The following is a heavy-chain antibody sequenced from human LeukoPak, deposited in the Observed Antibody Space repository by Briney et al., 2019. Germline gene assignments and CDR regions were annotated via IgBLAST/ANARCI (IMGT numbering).Heavy chain of an antibody. CDR2: IRGNGGST. J-gene: IGHJ4*02. D-gene: IGHD3-10*01. V-gene: IGHV3-23*01. CDR1: GFIFSSYA. CDR3: AKVLREGLLWFGELLLFDY. Sequence: GGSLRLSCAASGFIFSSYAMSWVRQAPGKGLEWVSAIRGNGGSTYYADSVKGRFTISRDNSKNTLYLQMNSLRAEDTAVYYCAKVLREGLLWFGELLLFDYWGQGTLVTVSS.